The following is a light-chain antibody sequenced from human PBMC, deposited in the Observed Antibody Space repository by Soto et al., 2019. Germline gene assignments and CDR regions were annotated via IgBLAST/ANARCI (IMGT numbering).Light chain of an antibody. J-gene: IGKJ3*01. CDR2: AAS. V-gene: IGKV1-8*01. CDR1: QGISSY. CDR3: QQYSYHPRT. Sequence: AIRMTQSPSSLSASTGDRVTITCRASQGISSYLAWYQQKPGKAPKLLIYAASTLQSGVPSRFSGSGSGTDLSFTITSLQPEDFATYYCQQYSYHPRTFGPGTKVDIK.